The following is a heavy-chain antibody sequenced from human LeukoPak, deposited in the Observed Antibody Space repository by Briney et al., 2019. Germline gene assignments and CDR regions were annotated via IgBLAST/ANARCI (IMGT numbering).Heavy chain of an antibody. Sequence: PSETLSLTCTVSGGSISSSSYYWGWIRQPPGKGLEWIGSIYYSGSTYYNPSLKSRVTISVDTSKNQFSLKLSSVTAADTAVYYCARHVVKFDPWGQGTLVTVSS. CDR2: IYYSGST. CDR1: GGSISSSSYY. CDR3: ARHVVKFDP. J-gene: IGHJ5*02. V-gene: IGHV4-39*01.